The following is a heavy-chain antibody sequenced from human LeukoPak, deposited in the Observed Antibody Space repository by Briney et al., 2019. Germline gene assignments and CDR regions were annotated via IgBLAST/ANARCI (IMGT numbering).Heavy chain of an antibody. V-gene: IGHV1-2*02. CDR1: GYTFTGYY. CDR3: AREGFLDP. J-gene: IGHJ5*02. Sequence: ASVKVSCKASGYTFTGYYMHWVRQAPGQGLEWMGWINPNSGGTNYAQKLQGRVTLTRDTSISTAYMGLSRLRSDDTAVYYCAREGFLDPWGQGTLVTVSS. CDR2: INPNSGGT.